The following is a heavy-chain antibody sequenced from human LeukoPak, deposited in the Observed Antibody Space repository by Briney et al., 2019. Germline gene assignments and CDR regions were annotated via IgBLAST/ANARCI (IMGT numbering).Heavy chain of an antibody. J-gene: IGHJ4*02. CDR2: MNPNSGNT. CDR3: ARGMTGFKVATIIGY. CDR1: GYTFTSYD. D-gene: IGHD5-12*01. Sequence: ASVKVSCKASGYTFTSYDINWVRQATGQGLEWMGWMNPNSGNTGYAPKFQGRVTMTRYTSISTAYMELSSLRSEDTAVYYCARGMTGFKVATIIGYWGQGTLVTVSS. V-gene: IGHV1-8*01.